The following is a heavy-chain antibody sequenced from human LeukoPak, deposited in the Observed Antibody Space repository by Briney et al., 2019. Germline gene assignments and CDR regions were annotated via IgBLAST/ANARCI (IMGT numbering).Heavy chain of an antibody. D-gene: IGHD4-17*01. Sequence: PLETLSLTCTVSGGSISSYYWSWIRQPPGKGLEWIGYIYYSGSTNYNPSLKSRVTISIDTSKNQFSLHLSSVTAADTAVYYCAREVTTGLNWFDPWGQGILVTVSS. CDR2: IYYSGST. J-gene: IGHJ5*02. CDR3: AREVTTGLNWFDP. V-gene: IGHV4-59*12. CDR1: GGSISSYY.